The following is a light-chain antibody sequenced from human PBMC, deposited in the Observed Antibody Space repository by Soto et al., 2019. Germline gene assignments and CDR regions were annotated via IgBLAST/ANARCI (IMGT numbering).Light chain of an antibody. CDR1: QSVSSSY. Sequence: EIVLTQSPGTLSLSPGEGATLSCRASQSVSSSYLAWYQQKPGQAPRLLIYGASSRATGIPDRFSGSGSGTDFTLTISRLAPEDFAVYYCQQYGSSPRTFGQGTKVEIK. V-gene: IGKV3-20*01. CDR2: GAS. J-gene: IGKJ1*01. CDR3: QQYGSSPRT.